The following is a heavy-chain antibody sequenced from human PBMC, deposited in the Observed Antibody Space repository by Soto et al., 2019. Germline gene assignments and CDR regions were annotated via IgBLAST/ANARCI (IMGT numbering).Heavy chain of an antibody. CDR1: GFTFNNYA. V-gene: IGHV3-23*01. CDR3: AKGRGGSGSLTPRVDF. Sequence: EVQLLESGGGLVQPGGSLRLSCAASGFTFNNYAMTWVRQAPGKGLEWVSSISGGGDTTSYADSVKGRFTVSRDGSKNTLYLQMSSRRAGDTALYYCAKGRGGSGSLTPRVDFWGQGTLVTVSS. CDR2: ISGGGDTT. J-gene: IGHJ4*02. D-gene: IGHD3-10*01.